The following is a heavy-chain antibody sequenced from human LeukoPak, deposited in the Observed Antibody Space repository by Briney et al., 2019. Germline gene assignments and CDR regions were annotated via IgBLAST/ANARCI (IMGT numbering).Heavy chain of an antibody. V-gene: IGHV5-51*01. CDR1: GYSFTSYW. CDR2: IYPGDSDT. Sequence: GESLKISCKGSGYSFTSYWIGWVRQMPGKGLEWTGIIYPGDSDTRYSPSFQGQVTISADKSISTAYLQWSSLKASDTAMYYCATQYCYDSSGYPFDYWGQGTLVTVSS. CDR3: ATQYCYDSSGYPFDY. J-gene: IGHJ4*02. D-gene: IGHD3-22*01.